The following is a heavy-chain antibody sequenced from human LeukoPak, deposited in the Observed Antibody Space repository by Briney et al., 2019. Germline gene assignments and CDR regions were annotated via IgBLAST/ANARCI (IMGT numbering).Heavy chain of an antibody. Sequence: SVKVSCKASGGTFSSYAISWVRQAPGQGLECIGGIIPIFGTANYAQKFQGRVTITADESTSTAYMELSSLRSEDTAVYYCARESGYCSSTSCYGYYYYMDVWGKGTTVTVSS. CDR2: IIPIFGTA. J-gene: IGHJ6*03. CDR3: ARESGYCSSTSCYGYYYYMDV. V-gene: IGHV1-69*13. D-gene: IGHD2-2*01. CDR1: GGTFSSYA.